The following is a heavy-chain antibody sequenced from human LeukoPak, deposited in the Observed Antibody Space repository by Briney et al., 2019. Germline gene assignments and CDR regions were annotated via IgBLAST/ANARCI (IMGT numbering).Heavy chain of an antibody. J-gene: IGHJ4*02. V-gene: IGHV3-30-3*01. CDR3: AREGGYCISTSCLDY. Sequence: PGGSLRLSCAASGFTFSSYAMHWVRQAPGKGLEWVAVISYDGSNKYYADSVKGRFTISRDNSKNTLYLQMNSLRAEDTAVYYCAREGGYCISTSCLDYWGQGTLVTVSS. CDR2: ISYDGSNK. CDR1: GFTFSSYA. D-gene: IGHD2-2*01.